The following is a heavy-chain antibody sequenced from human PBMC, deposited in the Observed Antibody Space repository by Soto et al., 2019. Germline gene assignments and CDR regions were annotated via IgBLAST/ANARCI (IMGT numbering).Heavy chain of an antibody. CDR3: ASNVGNYDFWSGSNRVSYYGMDV. D-gene: IGHD3-3*01. CDR2: IIPIFGTA. Sequence: ASVKVSCKASGGTFSSYAISWVRQAPGQGLEWMGGIIPIFGTANYAQKFQGRVTITADESTSTAYMELSSLRSEDTAVYYCASNVGNYDFWSGSNRVSYYGMDVWGQGTTVTVSS. CDR1: GGTFSSYA. J-gene: IGHJ6*02. V-gene: IGHV1-69*13.